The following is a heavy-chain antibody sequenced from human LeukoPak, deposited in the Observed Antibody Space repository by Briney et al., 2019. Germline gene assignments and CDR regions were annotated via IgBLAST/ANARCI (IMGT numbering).Heavy chain of an antibody. V-gene: IGHV3-21*01. CDR2: ITGSAGGT. Sequence: GGSLRLSCAASGFTFSDYDMNWVRQAPGKGLEWVSTITGSAGGTDYADSVKGRFTISRDNAKNSLYLQMNSLRAEDTAVYYCAKGLETESRLDSWGQGTLVTVSS. D-gene: IGHD1-1*01. J-gene: IGHJ4*02. CDR1: GFTFSDYD. CDR3: AKGLETESRLDS.